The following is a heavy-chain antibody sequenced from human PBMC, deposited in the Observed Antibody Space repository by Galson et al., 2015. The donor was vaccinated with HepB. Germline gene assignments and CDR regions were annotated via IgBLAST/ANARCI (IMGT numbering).Heavy chain of an antibody. Sequence: SETLSLTCTVSGGSVSSGSYYWSWIRQPPGKGLEWIGYIYYSGSTNYNPSLKSRVTISVDTSKNQFSLKLSSVTAADTAVYYCASGGLRSVDWLGYWGQGTLVTVSS. V-gene: IGHV4-61*01. CDR2: IYYSGST. CDR3: ASGGLRSVDWLGY. D-gene: IGHD3-9*01. J-gene: IGHJ4*02. CDR1: GGSVSSGSYY.